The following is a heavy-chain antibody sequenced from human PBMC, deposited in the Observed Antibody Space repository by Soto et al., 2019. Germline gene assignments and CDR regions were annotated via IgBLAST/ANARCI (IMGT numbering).Heavy chain of an antibody. CDR3: AILPTYYDILTGSQSDAFDI. J-gene: IGHJ3*02. Sequence: PSETLSLTCAVYGGSFSGYYWSWIRQPPGKGLEWIGEINHSGSTNYNPSLKSRVTISVDTSKNQFSLKLSSVTAADTAVYYCAILPTYYDILTGSQSDAFDIWGQGTMVTVSS. CDR1: GGSFSGYY. CDR2: INHSGST. D-gene: IGHD3-9*01. V-gene: IGHV4-34*01.